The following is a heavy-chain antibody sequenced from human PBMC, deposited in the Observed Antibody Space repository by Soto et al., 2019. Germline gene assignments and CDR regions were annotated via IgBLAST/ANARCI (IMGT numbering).Heavy chain of an antibody. CDR2: ISAYNGNT. J-gene: IGHJ3*02. Sequence: VKVSCKASGYTFTSYGISWVRQAPGQGLEWMGWISAYNGNTNYAQKLQGRVTMTTDTSTSTAYMELRSLRSDDTAVYYCARVATAATIVVVIAPSDAFDIWGQGTMVTVSS. D-gene: IGHD2-21*01. CDR3: ARVATAATIVVVIAPSDAFDI. CDR1: GYTFTSYG. V-gene: IGHV1-18*01.